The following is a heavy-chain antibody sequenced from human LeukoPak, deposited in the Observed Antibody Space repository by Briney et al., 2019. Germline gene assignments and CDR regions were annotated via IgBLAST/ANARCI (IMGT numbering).Heavy chain of an antibody. D-gene: IGHD2-2*02. CDR2: ISYDGSNK. V-gene: IGHV3-30-3*01. CDR1: GFTFSSYA. CDR3: ARDSRDIVVVPAARPYNWFDP. Sequence: GGSLRLSCAASGFTFSSYAMHWVRQAPGKGLEWVAVISYDGSNKYYADSVKGRFTISRGNSKNTLYLQMNSLRAEDTAVYYCARDSRDIVVVPAARPYNWFDPWGQGTLVTVSS. J-gene: IGHJ5*02.